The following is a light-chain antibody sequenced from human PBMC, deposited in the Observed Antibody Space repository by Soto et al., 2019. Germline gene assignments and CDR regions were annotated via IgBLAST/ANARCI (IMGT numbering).Light chain of an antibody. V-gene: IGKV1-39*01. J-gene: IGKJ5*01. CDR3: QQSYSTPSIT. CDR2: AAS. CDR1: QSISSY. Sequence: DIQITQSPSSLSASXGGRVTISXXXSQSISSYLNWYQQKPGKAPKLLIYAASSLQSGVPSRFSGSGSGTDFTLTISSLQPEDFATYYCQQSYSTPSITFGQGTRLEIK.